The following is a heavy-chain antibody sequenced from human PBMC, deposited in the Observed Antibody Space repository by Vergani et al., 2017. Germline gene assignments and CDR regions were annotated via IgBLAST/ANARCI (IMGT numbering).Heavy chain of an antibody. V-gene: IGHV1-18*01. D-gene: IGHD6-13*01. CDR3: ERDRDSSRWYLTRWWFDP. CDR2: ISAYNGNT. J-gene: IGHJ5*02. CDR1: GYTFTSYG. Sequence: QVQLVQSGAEVKKPGASVKVSCKASGYTFTSYGISWVRQAPGQGLEWMGWISAYNGNTNYAQKLQGRVTMTTDTSTSTAYMELRSLRSDDPAVYYCERDRDSSRWYLTRWWFDPWGQGTLVTVYS.